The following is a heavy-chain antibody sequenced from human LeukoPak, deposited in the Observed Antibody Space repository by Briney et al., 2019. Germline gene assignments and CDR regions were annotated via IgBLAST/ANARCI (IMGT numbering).Heavy chain of an antibody. J-gene: IGHJ2*01. Sequence: GGSLRLSCAASGFTFSAYPFHWVRQAPGKGLEWVAAISTDAYYKYHGDSVRGRFAISRDNYMSSLYLQLNGLRAEDTAVYYCARRVIPGRWYFDLWGRGTLVTVSS. V-gene: IGHV3-30*09. D-gene: IGHD2-21*01. CDR1: GFTFSAYP. CDR2: ISTDAYYK. CDR3: ARRVIPGRWYFDL.